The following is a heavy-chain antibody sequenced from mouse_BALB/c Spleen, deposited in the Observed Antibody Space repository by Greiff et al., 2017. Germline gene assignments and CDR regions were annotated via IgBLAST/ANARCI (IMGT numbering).Heavy chain of an antibody. CDR2: ISSGSSTI. V-gene: IGHV5-17*02. J-gene: IGHJ2*01. CDR1: GFTFSSFG. CDR3: ARGGGNSFDY. Sequence: DVQLVESGGGLVQPGGSRKLSCAASGFTFSSFGMHWVRQAPEKGLEWVAYISSGSSTIYYADTVKGRFTISRDNPKNTLFLQMTSLRSEDTAMYYCARGGGNSFDYWGQGTTLTVSS.